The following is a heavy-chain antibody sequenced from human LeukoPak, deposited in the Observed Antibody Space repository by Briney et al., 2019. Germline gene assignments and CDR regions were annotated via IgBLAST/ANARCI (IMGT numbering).Heavy chain of an antibody. CDR3: ARAPSGSLAN. CDR2: IYHSGST. Sequence: PSQTLSLTCTVSGGSISSGGYYWSWIRQPPGKGLEWIGYIYHSGSTYYNPSLKSRVTISVDRSKNQFSLKLSSVTAAGTAVYYCARAPSGSLANWGQGTLVTVSS. CDR1: GGSISSGGYY. V-gene: IGHV4-30-2*01. J-gene: IGHJ4*02. D-gene: IGHD1-26*01.